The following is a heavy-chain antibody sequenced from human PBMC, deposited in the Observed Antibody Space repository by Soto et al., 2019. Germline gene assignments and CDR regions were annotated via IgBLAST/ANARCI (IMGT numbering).Heavy chain of an antibody. Sequence: ASVKVSCKASGYTFTNNDVSWVRQATGQGLEWLGWMNPGSGDTGYAQKFQGRVTMTRDISIATAYMELNSLTSEDTAIYYCARMESFGSLNWFDPWGQGTLVTVSS. J-gene: IGHJ5*02. D-gene: IGHD5-18*01. CDR2: MNPGSGDT. V-gene: IGHV1-8*02. CDR1: GYTFTNND. CDR3: ARMESFGSLNWFDP.